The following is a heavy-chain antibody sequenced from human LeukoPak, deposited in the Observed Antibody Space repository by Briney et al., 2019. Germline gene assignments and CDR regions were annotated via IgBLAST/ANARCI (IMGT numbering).Heavy chain of an antibody. J-gene: IGHJ4*02. CDR2: ISAYNGNT. CDR3: ARAPYYYDSSGYYGSSL. CDR1: GYTFTSYG. D-gene: IGHD3-22*01. Sequence: GASVKVSCKASGYTFTSYGISWVRQAPGQGLEWMGWISAYNGNTNYAQKLQGRVTMTTDTSTSTAYMELRSLRSDDTAVYYCARAPYYYDSSGYYGSSLWGQGTLVTVSS. V-gene: IGHV1-18*01.